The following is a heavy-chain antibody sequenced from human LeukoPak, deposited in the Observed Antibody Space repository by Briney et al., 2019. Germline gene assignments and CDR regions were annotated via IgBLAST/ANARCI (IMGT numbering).Heavy chain of an antibody. J-gene: IGHJ3*02. V-gene: IGHV4-59*01. CDR3: AREDTAMVTMRAFDI. D-gene: IGHD5-18*01. Sequence: SETLSLTCTVSGGSISSYYWSWIRQPPGKGLEWIGYIYYSGSTNYNPSLKSRVTISVDTSKNQFSLKLSSVTAADTAVYYCAREDTAMVTMRAFDIWGQGTMVTVSS. CDR2: IYYSGST. CDR1: GGSISSYY.